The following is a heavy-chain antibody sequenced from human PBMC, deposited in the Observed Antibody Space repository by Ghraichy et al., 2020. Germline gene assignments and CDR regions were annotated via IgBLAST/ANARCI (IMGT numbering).Heavy chain of an antibody. V-gene: IGHV4-31*03. CDR1: GGSIGSGGYC. CDR2: IYYSGST. Sequence: SETLSLTCTVSGGSIGSGGYCWTWIRQHPGKGLEWIGDIYYSGSTYYNSSLKSRVTISVDTSKNQFSLKLTSVTAADTAAYYCARGYSSSKANWFDSWGQGTLVTVSS. J-gene: IGHJ5*01. D-gene: IGHD6-13*01. CDR3: ARGYSSSKANWFDS.